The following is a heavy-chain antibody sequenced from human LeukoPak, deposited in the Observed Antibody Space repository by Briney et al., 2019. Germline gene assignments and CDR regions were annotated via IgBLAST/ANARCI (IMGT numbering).Heavy chain of an antibody. V-gene: IGHV3-74*01. CDR3: ATKQWLAPPPDS. J-gene: IGHJ4*02. CDR1: GFTFSKYW. CDR2: INTDGTVT. Sequence: GGSLRLSCAASGFTFSKYWMLWVRQAPGKGLESASRINTDGTVTTYADSVKGRFTVSRDNADNTLFLQMNSVRDEDTAVYYCATKQWLAPPPDSWGQGTPVTVSS. D-gene: IGHD6-19*01.